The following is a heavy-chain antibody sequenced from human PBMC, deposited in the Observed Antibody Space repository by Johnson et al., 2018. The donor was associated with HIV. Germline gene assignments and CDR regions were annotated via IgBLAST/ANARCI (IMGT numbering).Heavy chain of an antibody. D-gene: IGHD5-18*01. V-gene: IGHV3-30-3*01. CDR3: ARYAVDTAMARTRDDAFDI. J-gene: IGHJ3*02. CDR1: GFTVSSYA. CDR2: ISYDGSNK. Sequence: QVQLVESGGGLVHPGGSLRLPCAASGFTVSSYAMHWVRQAPGKALEWVAVISYDGSNKYYADSVKGRFTISMDNAKNSLYLQMNSLRAEDTAVYYCARYAVDTAMARTRDDAFDIWGQGKMVTVSS.